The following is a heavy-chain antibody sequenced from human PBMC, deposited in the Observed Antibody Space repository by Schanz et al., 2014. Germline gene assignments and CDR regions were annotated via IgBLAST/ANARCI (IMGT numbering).Heavy chain of an antibody. CDR3: ARAGQDYSDSSGYATYYFGN. Sequence: QVQLVQSGAEVKKPGASVKVSCQASGYTFTGYYMHWVRQAPGQGLEWMGTIIPILDITNYAQKFQGRVTITADKSTSTAYMELSNLRSEDTAVYYCARAGQDYSDSSGYATYYFGNWGQGTLVTVSS. V-gene: IGHV1-69*09. D-gene: IGHD3-22*01. CDR1: GYTFTGYY. J-gene: IGHJ4*02. CDR2: IIPILDIT.